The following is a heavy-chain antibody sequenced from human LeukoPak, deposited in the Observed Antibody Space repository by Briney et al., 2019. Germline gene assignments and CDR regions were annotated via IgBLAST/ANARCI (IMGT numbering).Heavy chain of an antibody. D-gene: IGHD6-19*01. Sequence: PGGSLRLSCAASGFTFSSYAMSWVRQAPGKGLEWVSAISGSGGSTYYADSVKGRFTISRDNSKNTLYLQMNSLRAEDTAVYYCARDGSSGWYYPTYYYYYYMDVWGKGTTVTVSS. V-gene: IGHV3-23*01. J-gene: IGHJ6*03. CDR1: GFTFSSYA. CDR2: ISGSGGST. CDR3: ARDGSSGWYYPTYYYYYYMDV.